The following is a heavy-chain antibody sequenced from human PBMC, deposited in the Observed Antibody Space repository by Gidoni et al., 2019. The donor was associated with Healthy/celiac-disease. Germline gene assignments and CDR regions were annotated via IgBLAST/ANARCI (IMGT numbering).Heavy chain of an antibody. CDR2: IIPILGIA. CDR1: GGTFSSYA. J-gene: IGHJ6*02. Sequence: QVQLVQSGAEVKKPWSSVKVSCKASGGTFSSYAISWVRQAPGQGLEWMGRIIPILGIAKYAQKFQGRVTITADKSTSTAYMELSSLRSEDTAVYYCARDTETYNWNYPIRTHYYYYGMDVWGQGTKVTVSS. CDR3: ARDTETYNWNYPIRTHYYYYGMDV. D-gene: IGHD1-7*01. V-gene: IGHV1-69*04.